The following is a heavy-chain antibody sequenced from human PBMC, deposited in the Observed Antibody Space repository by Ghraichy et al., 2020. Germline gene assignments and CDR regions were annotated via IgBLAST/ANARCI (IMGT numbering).Heavy chain of an antibody. CDR1: GFNFRGSE. Sequence: GGSLRLSCAASGFNFRGSEMTWVRQAPGKGLEGVAFITSAGTRAYYADSVKGRFTISRDNSRNSLFLQMDGLRSDDTAVYYCTKDGPYRPENYPFWGQGTLVTVSS. CDR2: ITSAGTRA. CDR3: TKDGPYRPENYPF. V-gene: IGHV3-48*03. D-gene: IGHD1-14*01. J-gene: IGHJ4*01.